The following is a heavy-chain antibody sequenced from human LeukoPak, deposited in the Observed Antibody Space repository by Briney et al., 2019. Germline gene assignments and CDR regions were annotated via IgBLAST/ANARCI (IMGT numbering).Heavy chain of an antibody. Sequence: GRSLRLSCAASGFTFDDYAMHWVRQAPGKGLEWVSGISWNSGSIDYADSVKGRFTISRDNAKNSLYLQMNSLRAEDTALYYCAKVMYRDGYNNPLFDYWGQGTLVTVSS. V-gene: IGHV3-9*01. CDR1: GFTFDDYA. D-gene: IGHD5-24*01. CDR2: ISWNSGSI. CDR3: AKVMYRDGYNNPLFDY. J-gene: IGHJ4*02.